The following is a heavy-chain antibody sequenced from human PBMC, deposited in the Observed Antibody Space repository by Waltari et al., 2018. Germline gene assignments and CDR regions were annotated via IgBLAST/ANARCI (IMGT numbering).Heavy chain of an antibody. CDR2: ISGSGGST. Sequence: EVQLLESGGGLVQPGGSMSISCADSGFTFSSYAMSWVRQAPGKGLEWVSAISGSGGSTYYADSVKGRFTISRDNSKNTLYLQMNSLRAEDTAVYYCAKDDYGDYDAGWFDPWGQGTLVTVSS. CDR1: GFTFSSYA. CDR3: AKDDYGDYDAGWFDP. J-gene: IGHJ5*02. V-gene: IGHV3-23*01. D-gene: IGHD4-17*01.